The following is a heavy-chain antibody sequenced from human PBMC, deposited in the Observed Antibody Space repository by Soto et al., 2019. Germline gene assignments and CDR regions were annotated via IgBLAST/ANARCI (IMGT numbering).Heavy chain of an antibody. J-gene: IGHJ6*02. D-gene: IGHD3-22*01. CDR2: IYYSGST. Sequence: SETLSLTCTVSGGSISSYYWSWIRQPPGKGLEWIGYIYYSGSTNYNPSLKSRVTISVDTSKNQFSLKLSSVTAADTAVYYCARKTGDYYDSSGYYYYYGMDVWGQGTTVTVSS. CDR1: GGSISSYY. V-gene: IGHV4-59*01. CDR3: ARKTGDYYDSSGYYYYYGMDV.